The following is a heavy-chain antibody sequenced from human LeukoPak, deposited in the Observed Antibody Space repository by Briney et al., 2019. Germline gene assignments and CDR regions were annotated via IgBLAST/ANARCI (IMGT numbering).Heavy chain of an antibody. V-gene: IGHV4-59*01. CDR3: ARSPDNWNDRAYYYYYMDV. Sequence: SETLSLTCTVSGGSISSYYWSWIRQPPGKGLEWIGYIYYSGSTNYNPSLKSRVTISVDTSKNQFSLKLSSVTAADTAVYYCARSPDNWNDRAYYYYYMDVWGKGTTVTVSS. CDR1: GGSISSYY. D-gene: IGHD1-20*01. CDR2: IYYSGST. J-gene: IGHJ6*03.